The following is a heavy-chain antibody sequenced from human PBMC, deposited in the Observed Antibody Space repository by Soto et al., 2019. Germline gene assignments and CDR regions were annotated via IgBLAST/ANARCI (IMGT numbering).Heavy chain of an antibody. CDR1: GFSLTTTEVA. CDR2: IYWDDDK. CDR3: AHSGPRATIAFGY. J-gene: IGHJ4*02. V-gene: IGHV2-5*02. Sequence: QITLKESGPSLVNPTQSLTLTCSFSGFSLTTTEVAVGWIRQPPGKALEWLALIYWDDDKRYSPCLKSSLTVTEDTAKNLVVPTMTAVHPGDTATYFCAHSGPRATIAFGYWGQGILVTVSS.